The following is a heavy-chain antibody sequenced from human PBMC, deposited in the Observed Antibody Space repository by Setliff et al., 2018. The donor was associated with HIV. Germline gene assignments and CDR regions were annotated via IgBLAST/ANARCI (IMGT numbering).Heavy chain of an antibody. CDR1: GFTFSTFW. CDR3: ARDDYDISTGYYPD. V-gene: IGHV3-7*01. Sequence: GGSLRLSCAASGFTFSTFWMGWVRQAPGKGREWVAHIKPDGSSKKYVDSVKGRFTISRDNAKNSLYLQMTSLRAEDTAVYYCARDDYDISTGYYPDWGQGTLVTVSS. CDR2: IKPDGSSK. J-gene: IGHJ4*02. D-gene: IGHD3-9*01.